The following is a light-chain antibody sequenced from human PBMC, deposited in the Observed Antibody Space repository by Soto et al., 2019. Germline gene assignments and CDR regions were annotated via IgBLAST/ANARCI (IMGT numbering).Light chain of an antibody. CDR3: QQYNNWPPLT. J-gene: IGKJ4*01. V-gene: IGKV3-15*01. CDR2: GAS. CDR1: QSVSSN. Sequence: EIVMTQSPATLSVSPGERATLSCRASQSVSSNLAWYQQKPGQAPRLLIYGASTRATAIPARFSGSGSGTDSTLTISSLQSEDFAVYYCQQYNNWPPLTFGGGTKVEIK.